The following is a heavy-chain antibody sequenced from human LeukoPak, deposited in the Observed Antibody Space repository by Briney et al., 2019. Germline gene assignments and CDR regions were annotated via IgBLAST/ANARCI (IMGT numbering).Heavy chain of an antibody. CDR3: AKDSRHITMMDY. D-gene: IGHD3-22*01. V-gene: IGHV3-53*01. J-gene: IGHJ4*02. Sequence: TGGSLRLSCAASGFTVSNNFLTWVRQAPGKGLEWVSVIYSGGTTYYADSVKGRFTISRDNSKNTLYLQMNSLRAEDTAVYYCAKDSRHITMMDYWGQGTLVTVSS. CDR2: IYSGGTT. CDR1: GFTVSNNF.